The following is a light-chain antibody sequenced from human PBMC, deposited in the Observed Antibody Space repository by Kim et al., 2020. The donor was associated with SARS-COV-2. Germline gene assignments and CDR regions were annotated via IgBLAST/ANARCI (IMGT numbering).Light chain of an antibody. Sequence: QSYTISCTGTSSDVGGHNYVSWYQQYPGKAPRLMIYDVSKRPSGVSDRFSGSKSGNTASLTISGLQTEDEAEYYCSSYTSRSSRVVFGGGTQLTVL. CDR1: SSDVGGHNY. V-gene: IGLV2-14*03. CDR2: DVS. CDR3: SSYTSRSSRVV. J-gene: IGLJ2*01.